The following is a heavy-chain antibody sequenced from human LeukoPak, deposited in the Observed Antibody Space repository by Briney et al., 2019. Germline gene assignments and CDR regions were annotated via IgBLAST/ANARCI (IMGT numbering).Heavy chain of an antibody. Sequence: SETLSLTCAVYGGSFSGYYWSWIRQPPGKGLEWIGEINHSGSTNYNPSLKGRVTISVDTSKNQFSLKLSSVTAADTAVYYCARVYPHYYDSSGYFYDYWGQGTLVTVSS. J-gene: IGHJ4*02. CDR1: GGSFSGYY. V-gene: IGHV4-34*01. CDR3: ARVYPHYYDSSGYFYDY. D-gene: IGHD3-22*01. CDR2: INHSGST.